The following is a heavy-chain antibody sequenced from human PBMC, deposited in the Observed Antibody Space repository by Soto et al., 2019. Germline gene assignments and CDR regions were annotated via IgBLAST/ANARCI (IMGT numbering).Heavy chain of an antibody. V-gene: IGHV3-11*06. CDR1: GFTFSDYY. CDR2: ISSSSSYT. CDR3: AGGYSYGYGSWDYYYGMDV. Sequence: GGLLRLCSAASGFTFSDYYMSWIRKDPGKGLEWVSYISSSSSYTNYADSVKGRFTISRDNAKNSLYLQMNSLRAEDTAVYYCAGGYSYGYGSWDYYYGMDVWGQGTTVTVSS. D-gene: IGHD5-18*01. J-gene: IGHJ6*02.